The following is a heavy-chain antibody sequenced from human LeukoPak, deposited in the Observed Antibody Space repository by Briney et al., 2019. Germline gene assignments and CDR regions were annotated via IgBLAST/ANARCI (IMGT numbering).Heavy chain of an antibody. V-gene: IGHV4-34*01. CDR2: ITHSGST. CDR1: GGSFSGYY. D-gene: IGHD3-10*01. J-gene: IGHJ4*02. Sequence: SETLSLTCAVYGGSFSGYYWSWLRQPPGKGLEWIGEITHSGSTNYNPSLKSRVTISVDTSKNQFSLKLSSVTAADTAVYYCARVGAGGVSPVDAAPSCFDYWGQGTLVAVSS. CDR3: ARVGAGGVSPVDAAPSCFDY.